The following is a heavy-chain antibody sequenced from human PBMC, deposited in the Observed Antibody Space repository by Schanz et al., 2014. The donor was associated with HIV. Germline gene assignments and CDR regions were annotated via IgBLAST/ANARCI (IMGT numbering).Heavy chain of an antibody. CDR1: FGSTSSYS. J-gene: IGHJ2*01. Sequence: VQLQESGPGLVKPSQTLSLTCAVSFGSTSSYSWSWIRQPAGKGLEWIGRISTSGSTNYNPSLKSRVTMSVDTSKNQFSLKLNSVTAADTAVYYCVRLELSYWYFDLWGRGTLVTVSS. CDR3: VRLELSYWYFDL. CDR2: ISTSGST. V-gene: IGHV4-4*07. D-gene: IGHD3-3*01.